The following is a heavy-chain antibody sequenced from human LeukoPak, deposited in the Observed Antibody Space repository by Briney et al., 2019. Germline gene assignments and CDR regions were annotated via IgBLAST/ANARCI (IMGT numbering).Heavy chain of an antibody. CDR3: ARYRHLGY. Sequence: GGSLRLSCAASGITFSRFWMSWVRQAPGKGLQWVANINQDGSEKHYVDSVKGRFTISRDNAENSLYLQMNSLRAEDTAVYYCARYRHLGYWGQGTLVTVSS. CDR1: GITFSRFW. V-gene: IGHV3-7*01. J-gene: IGHJ4*02. CDR2: INQDGSEK.